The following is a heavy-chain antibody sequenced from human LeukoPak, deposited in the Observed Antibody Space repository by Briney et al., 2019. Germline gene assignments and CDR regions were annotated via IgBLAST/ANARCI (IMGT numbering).Heavy chain of an antibody. CDR2: TDTSDNYI. CDR3: ARGRSITLLRGVAMSDGFDI. V-gene: IGHV3-21*01. Sequence: PGGSLRLSCTASGFTFSNYGMNWVRQAPGKGLEWVSFTDTSDNYIYYGDSVKGRFTISRDNAKNLVFLQMNGLRAEDTAVYYCARGRSITLLRGVAMSDGFDIWGQGAMVAVSS. D-gene: IGHD3-10*01. J-gene: IGHJ3*02. CDR1: GFTFSNYG.